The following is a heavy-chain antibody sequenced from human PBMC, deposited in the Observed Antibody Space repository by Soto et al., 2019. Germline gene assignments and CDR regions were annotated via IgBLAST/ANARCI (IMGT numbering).Heavy chain of an antibody. J-gene: IGHJ4*02. CDR3: ARAYCSGGSCYKYYFDY. CDR2: IYYSGST. D-gene: IGHD2-15*01. Sequence: QVQLQESGPGLVKPSQTLSLTCTVSGGSISSGGYYWSWIRQHPGKGLEWIGYIYYSGSTYYNPSLKSRVTISVDTSKNQFSLKLSSVTAADTAVYYCARAYCSGGSCYKYYFDYWGQGTLVTVSS. CDR1: GGSISSGGYY. V-gene: IGHV4-31*03.